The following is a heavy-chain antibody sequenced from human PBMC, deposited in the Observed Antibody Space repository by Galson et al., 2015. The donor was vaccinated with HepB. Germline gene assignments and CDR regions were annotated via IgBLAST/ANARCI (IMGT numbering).Heavy chain of an antibody. J-gene: IGHJ6*03. CDR3: ARKPRYDFWSGQPYYYYMDV. CDR2: ISSSGSTI. V-gene: IGHV3-11*04. Sequence: SLRLSCAASGFTFSDYYMSWIRQAPGKGLEWVSYISSSGSTIYYADSVKGRFTISRDNAKNSLYLQMNSLRAEDTAVYYCARKPRYDFWSGQPYYYYMDVWGKGTTVTVSS. CDR1: GFTFSDYY. D-gene: IGHD3-3*01.